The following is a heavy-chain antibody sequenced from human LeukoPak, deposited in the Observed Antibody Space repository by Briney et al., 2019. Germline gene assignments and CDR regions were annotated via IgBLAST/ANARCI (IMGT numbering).Heavy chain of an antibody. CDR1: GGSISSYY. CDR3: ARDLGDDIIVGGFDY. J-gene: IGHJ4*02. D-gene: IGHD1-26*01. V-gene: IGHV4-59*01. CDR2: IYYSGST. Sequence: SETLSLTCTVSGGSISSYYWSWIRQPPGKGLEWIGYIYYSGSTNYNPSLKSRVTMSVDTSKNQFSLKLSSVTAADTAVYYCARDLGDDIIVGGFDYWGQGTLVTVSS.